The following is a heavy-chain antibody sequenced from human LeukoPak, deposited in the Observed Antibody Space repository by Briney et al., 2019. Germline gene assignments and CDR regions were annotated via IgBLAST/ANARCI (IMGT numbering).Heavy chain of an antibody. D-gene: IGHD1-20*01. V-gene: IGHV1-69*04. CDR3: ARVDKWKTIPVDY. CDR2: IIPILGIA. J-gene: IGHJ4*02. Sequence: GASVKVSCKASGGTFSSYAISWVRQAPGQGLEWMGRIIPILGIANYAQKFQGRVTITADKSTSTAHMELSSLRSEDTAVYYCARVDKWKTIPVDYWGQGTLVTVSS. CDR1: GGTFSSYA.